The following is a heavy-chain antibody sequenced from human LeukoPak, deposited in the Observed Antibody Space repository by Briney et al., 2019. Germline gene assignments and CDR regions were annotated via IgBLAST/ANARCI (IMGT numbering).Heavy chain of an antibody. V-gene: IGHV4-38-2*01. D-gene: IGHD2-8*01. J-gene: IGHJ4*02. Sequence: SETLSLTCSVSGYSISSGHYWGWIRQPPGKGLEWVGTIYESGNTYYNPSLKSRVTISVDTSKNQLYLKVSSVTAADTAVYYCASLQDVVLMMFESWGQGTVVTVSS. CDR3: ASLQDVVLMMFES. CDR2: IYESGNT. CDR1: GYSISSGHY.